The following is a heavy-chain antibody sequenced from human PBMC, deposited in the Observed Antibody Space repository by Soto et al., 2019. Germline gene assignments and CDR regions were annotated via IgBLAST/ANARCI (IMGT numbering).Heavy chain of an antibody. Sequence: QVQLQESGPGLVKPSGTLSLTCAVYGGSISSSNWWSWVRQPPGKGLEWIGEIYHSGSTNSNPSLKSRGTISVDKAKNQFSLKLSSVTAADTAVYYCARDDDWAAVPFDPCCHGTLVTVSS. CDR2: IYHSGST. CDR3: ARDDDWAAVPFDP. J-gene: IGHJ5*02. CDR1: GGSISSSNW. V-gene: IGHV4-4*02. D-gene: IGHD3-9*01.